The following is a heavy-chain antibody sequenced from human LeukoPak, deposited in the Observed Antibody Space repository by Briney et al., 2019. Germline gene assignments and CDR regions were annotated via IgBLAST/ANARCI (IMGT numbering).Heavy chain of an antibody. CDR1: GFTFSSYA. J-gene: IGHJ6*02. Sequence: GGSLRLSCAASGFTFSSYAMHWVRQAPGKGLEWVAGISYDGSNKYYADSVKGRFTISRDNSKNTLYLQMNSLRAEDTAVYYCARGGGSSWPYYYYGMDVWGQGRTVTVSS. CDR2: ISYDGSNK. D-gene: IGHD6-13*01. V-gene: IGHV3-30-3*01. CDR3: ARGGGSSWPYYYYGMDV.